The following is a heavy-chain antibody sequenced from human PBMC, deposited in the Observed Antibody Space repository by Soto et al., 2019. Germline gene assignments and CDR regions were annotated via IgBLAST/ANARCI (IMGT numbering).Heavy chain of an antibody. J-gene: IGHJ6*02. CDR1: GGTFSSYA. D-gene: IGHD2-2*01. V-gene: IGHV1-69*01. Sequence: QVQLVQSGAEVKKPGSSVKVSCKASGGTFSSYAISWVRQAPGQGLEWMGGIIPIFGTANYAQKFQGRVTITADESTSTDYMELSSLRSEDTAVYYCAREGGDCSSTSCPERGYYYYGMDVWGQGTTVTVSS. CDR2: IIPIFGTA. CDR3: AREGGDCSSTSCPERGYYYYGMDV.